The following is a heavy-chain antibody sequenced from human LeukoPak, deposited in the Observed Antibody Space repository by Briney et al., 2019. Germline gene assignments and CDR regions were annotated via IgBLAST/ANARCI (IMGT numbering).Heavy chain of an antibody. V-gene: IGHV1-69*05. D-gene: IGHD6-13*01. CDR2: IIPIFGTA. CDR1: GGTFSSYA. CDR3: ARSVTAAGSKSGLFDY. Sequence: SMKVSCKASGGTFSSYAISWVRQAPGQGLEWMGGIIPIFGTANYAQKFQGRVTITTDESTSTAYMELSSLRSEDTAVYYCARSVTAAGSKSGLFDYWGQGTLVTVSS. J-gene: IGHJ4*02.